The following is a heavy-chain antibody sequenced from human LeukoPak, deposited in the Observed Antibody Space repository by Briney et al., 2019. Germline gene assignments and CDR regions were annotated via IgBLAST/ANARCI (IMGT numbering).Heavy chain of an antibody. J-gene: IGHJ4*02. Sequence: GGSLRLSCAASGFTVSSNYMSWVREAPGKGLEWVSVIYSGGSTYYADSVKGRFTISRDNSKNTLYLQMNSLRAEDTAVYYCARPLGSKGFDYWRQGTLVTVSS. CDR3: ARPLGSKGFDY. V-gene: IGHV3-66*04. D-gene: IGHD3-10*01. CDR1: GFTVSSNY. CDR2: IYSGGST.